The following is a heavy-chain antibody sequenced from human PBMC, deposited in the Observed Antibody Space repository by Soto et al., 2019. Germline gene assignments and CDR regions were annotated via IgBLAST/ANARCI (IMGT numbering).Heavy chain of an antibody. CDR2: TSGNNDKK. V-gene: IGHV1-18*01. Sequence: QVQLVQSGAEVTKPGASVKVSCKASGYTFSTYGISWVRQDPGQGLEWMGWTSGNNDKKNYSQKFMGRVTMTTDTSTNTAYLELRSLSTDDTALYYCARESRGYEDYWGQGTLVIVSS. J-gene: IGHJ4*02. D-gene: IGHD5-12*01. CDR1: GYTFSTYG. CDR3: ARESRGYEDY.